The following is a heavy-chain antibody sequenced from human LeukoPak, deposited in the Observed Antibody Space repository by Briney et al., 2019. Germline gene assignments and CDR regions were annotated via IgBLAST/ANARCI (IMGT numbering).Heavy chain of an antibody. Sequence: ASVKVSCKASGYTFTGYDINWVRQATGQGLEWMGWMNPNSGNTGYAQKFQGRVTMTRNTSISTAYMELSSLRSEDTAVYYCARGRFLEWLGAFDIWGQGTMVTVSS. J-gene: IGHJ3*02. V-gene: IGHV1-8*01. D-gene: IGHD3-3*01. CDR2: MNPNSGNT. CDR3: ARGRFLEWLGAFDI. CDR1: GYTFTGYD.